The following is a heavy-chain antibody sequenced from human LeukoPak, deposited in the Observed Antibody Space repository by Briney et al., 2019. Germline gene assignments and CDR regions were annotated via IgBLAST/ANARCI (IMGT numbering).Heavy chain of an antibody. CDR3: ARDSSIDFPPDAFDI. J-gene: IGHJ3*02. CDR1: GFTFRRYG. V-gene: IGHV3-23*01. Sequence: GGTLRLSCAASGFTFRRYGMSWVRQAPGKGLEWVSAISGSGGSTYYADSVKGRFTISRDNSKNTLYLQMNSLRAEDTAVYYCARDSSIDFPPDAFDIWGQGTMVTVSS. D-gene: IGHD6-6*01. CDR2: ISGSGGST.